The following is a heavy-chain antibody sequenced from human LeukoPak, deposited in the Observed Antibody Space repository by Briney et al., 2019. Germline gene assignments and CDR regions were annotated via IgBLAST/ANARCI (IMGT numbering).Heavy chain of an antibody. V-gene: IGHV1-46*01. CDR3: ATDYGFDY. D-gene: IGHD3-16*01. Sequence: ASVKVSCKASGYTFTSYYMHWVRQAPGQGLGWMGIINPSGGSTSYAQKFQGRVTMTEDTSTDTAYMELSSLRSEDTAVYYCATDYGFDYWGQGTLVTVSS. CDR2: INPSGGST. J-gene: IGHJ4*02. CDR1: GYTFTSYY.